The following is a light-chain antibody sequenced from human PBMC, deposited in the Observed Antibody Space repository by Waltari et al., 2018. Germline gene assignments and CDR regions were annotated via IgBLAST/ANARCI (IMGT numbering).Light chain of an antibody. CDR1: SSNIGSNT. Sequence: QSVLTQPPSASGTPGQRVTISCSGGSSNIGSNTVNWYQQLPGTAPKLLIFSHNPRPSGVPARFSGSQSGTSASLSISGLQSEDEADYYCAVWDDSLNGCVFGTGTKVTVL. CDR3: AVWDDSLNGCV. V-gene: IGLV1-44*01. J-gene: IGLJ1*01. CDR2: SHN.